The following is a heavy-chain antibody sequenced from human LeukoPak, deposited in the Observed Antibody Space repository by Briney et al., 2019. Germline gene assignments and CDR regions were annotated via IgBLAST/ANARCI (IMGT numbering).Heavy chain of an antibody. Sequence: PGGSLRLSCVTSGFTFSNFAISWVRQAPGKELEWVSAISGSGLSTYYAVSVKGRFTISRDNSKNTVYLQMNGLSAEDTAIYYCAKRGGFDSSGYYQPPEDYWGQGTLVTVSS. CDR1: GFTFSNFA. D-gene: IGHD3-22*01. CDR2: ISGSGLST. V-gene: IGHV3-23*01. J-gene: IGHJ4*02. CDR3: AKRGGFDSSGYYQPPEDY.